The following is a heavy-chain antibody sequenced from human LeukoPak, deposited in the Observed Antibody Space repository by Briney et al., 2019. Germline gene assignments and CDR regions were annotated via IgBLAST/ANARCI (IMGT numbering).Heavy chain of an antibody. V-gene: IGHV3-23*01. CDR2: ISGSGSST. Sequence: GGSLRLSCAASGFTFSSYGMSWGRQAPGKGLEWVSAISGSGSSTYYADSVKGRFTISRDNSKNTLYLQMNSLRAEDTAVYYCAKAPLSGSTYYFDYWGQGTLVTVSS. CDR3: AKAPLSGSTYYFDY. D-gene: IGHD5-12*01. CDR1: GFTFSSYG. J-gene: IGHJ4*02.